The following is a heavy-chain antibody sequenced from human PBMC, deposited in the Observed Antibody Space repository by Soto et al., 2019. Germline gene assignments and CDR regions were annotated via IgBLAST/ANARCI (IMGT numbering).Heavy chain of an antibody. CDR2: IYYSGST. V-gene: IGHV4-39*02. J-gene: IGHJ5*02. D-gene: IGHD3-10*02. Sequence: SETLSLTCTVSGGSISSSSYFWGWIRQPPGKGLEWIGSIYYSGSTYYNPSLKSRVTVSVDTSKNQFSLKLSSVTAADTAVYFCARDVGPKKACSNSRPGPWGQGTLVTVSS. CDR3: ARDVGPKKACSNSRPGP. CDR1: GGSISSSSYF.